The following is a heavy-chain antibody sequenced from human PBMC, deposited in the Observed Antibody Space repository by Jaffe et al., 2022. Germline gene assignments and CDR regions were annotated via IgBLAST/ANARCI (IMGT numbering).Heavy chain of an antibody. CDR3: AAGRTGGGYDFDY. D-gene: IGHD5-12*01. J-gene: IGHJ4*02. CDR2: IVVGSGNT. V-gene: IGHV1-58*01. CDR1: GFTFTSSA. Sequence: QMQLVQSGPEVKKPGTSVKVSCKASGFTFTSSAVQWVRQARGQRLEWIGWIVVGSGNTNYAQKFQERVTITRDMSTSTAYMELSSLRSEDTAVYYCAAGRTGGGYDFDYWGQGTLVTVSS.